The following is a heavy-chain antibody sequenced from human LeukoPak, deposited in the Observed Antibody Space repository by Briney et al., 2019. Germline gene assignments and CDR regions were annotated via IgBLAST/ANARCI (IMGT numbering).Heavy chain of an antibody. D-gene: IGHD3-16*02. Sequence: GGTLRLSCAASGFTFSSYAMSWVRQAPGKGLEWVSGISDGGGSTYYADSVKGRFTISRDNSKNTLYLQMNSLRAEDTAVYYCARGGPHYDYVWGSYRSYYYYMDVWGKGTTVTVSS. J-gene: IGHJ6*03. CDR3: ARGGPHYDYVWGSYRSYYYYMDV. CDR1: GFTFSSYA. CDR2: ISDGGGST. V-gene: IGHV3-23*01.